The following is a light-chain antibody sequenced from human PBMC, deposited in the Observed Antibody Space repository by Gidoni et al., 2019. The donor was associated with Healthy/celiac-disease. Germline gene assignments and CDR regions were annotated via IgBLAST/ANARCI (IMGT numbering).Light chain of an antibody. CDR3: QQYYSTPLT. Sequence: DIVMNQSPDSLAVSLGERATINCKSSQSVLYSSNNKNYLAWYQQKPGQPPKLLIYWASTRESGVPDRFSGSGSGTDFTLTISSLQAEDVAVNYCQQYYSTPLTFGGGTKVEIK. V-gene: IGKV4-1*01. CDR2: WAS. J-gene: IGKJ4*01. CDR1: QSVLYSSNNKNY.